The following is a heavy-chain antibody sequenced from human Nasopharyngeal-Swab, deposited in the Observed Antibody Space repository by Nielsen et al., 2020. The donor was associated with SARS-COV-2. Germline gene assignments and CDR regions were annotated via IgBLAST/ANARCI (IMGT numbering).Heavy chain of an antibody. CDR3: AKEGALTIFGVVPPGGYYYYGMDV. CDR1: GFTFSSYA. CDR2: IYSGGSST. J-gene: IGHJ6*02. D-gene: IGHD3-3*01. V-gene: IGHV3-23*03. Sequence: GGSLRLSCAASGFTFSSYAMSWVRQAPGKGLRWVPVIYSGGSSTSYADSVKGRFTIPIDNSKNTLYLQMNSLRAEDTAVYYCAKEGALTIFGVVPPGGYYYYGMDVWGQGTTVTVSS.